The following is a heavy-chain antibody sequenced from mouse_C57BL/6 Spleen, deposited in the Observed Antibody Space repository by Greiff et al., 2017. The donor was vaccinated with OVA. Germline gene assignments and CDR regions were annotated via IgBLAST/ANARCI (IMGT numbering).Heavy chain of an antibody. CDR1: GYSITSGYY. V-gene: IGHV3-6*01. CDR2: ISYDGSN. Sequence: EVKLMESGPGLVKPSQSLSLTCFVTGYSITSGYYWNWIRQFPGNKLEWMGYISYDGSNNYNPSLKNRISITRDTSKNQFFLKLNSVTTEDTATYYCARDSEGYFDVWGTGTTVTVSS. CDR3: ARDSEGYFDV. J-gene: IGHJ1*03.